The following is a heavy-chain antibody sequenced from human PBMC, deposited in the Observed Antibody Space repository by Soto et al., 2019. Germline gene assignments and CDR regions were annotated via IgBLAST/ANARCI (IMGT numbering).Heavy chain of an antibody. CDR2: IYYSGST. D-gene: IGHD1-26*01. J-gene: IGHJ5*02. Sequence: TSETLSLTCTVSGGSISSSSYYWGWIRQPPGKGLEWIGNIYYSGSTNYNPSLKSRVTISVDTSKNQFSLKLSSVTAADTAVYYCAREIVGDNWFEPWGQGTLVTVSS. CDR1: GGSISSSSYY. V-gene: IGHV4-39*07. CDR3: AREIVGDNWFEP.